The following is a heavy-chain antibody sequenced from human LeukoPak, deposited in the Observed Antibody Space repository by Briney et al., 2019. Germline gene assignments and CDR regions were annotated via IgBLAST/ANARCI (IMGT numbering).Heavy chain of an antibody. D-gene: IGHD6-13*01. J-gene: IGHJ4*02. CDR1: GYTFTSYA. V-gene: IGHV1-3*03. Sequence: ASVKVSCKASGYTFTSYAMHWVRQAPGQRLEWMGWINAGNGNTKYSQEFQGRVTITRDTSAGTAYMELSSLRSEDMAVYYCAREYSSSWYYFDYWGQGTLVTVSS. CDR2: INAGNGNT. CDR3: AREYSSSWYYFDY.